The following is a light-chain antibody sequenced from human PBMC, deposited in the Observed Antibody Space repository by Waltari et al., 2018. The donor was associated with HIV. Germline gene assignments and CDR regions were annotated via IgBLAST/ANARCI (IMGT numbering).Light chain of an antibody. CDR2: SNN. CDR3: AAWDDSLNGPV. CDR1: SPNTGGNT. Sequence: QSVLTQPPSASGPPGQGATTSFPGTSPNTGGNTVNGYGQPPGAAPNLLIDSNNHNQWPSGVPDRFSGSTSGTSASLAISGLQSEDEAHYYCAAWDDSLNGPVFGGGTMLTVL. V-gene: IGLV1-44*01. J-gene: IGLJ3*02.